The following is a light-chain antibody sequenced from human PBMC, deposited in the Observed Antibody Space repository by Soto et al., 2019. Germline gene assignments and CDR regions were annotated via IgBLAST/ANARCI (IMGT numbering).Light chain of an antibody. Sequence: EAVLTQSPATLSVSPGERATLSCRASQSVATNVAWYQQRPGQAPRLLIYGASKRAIGLPARFSGSGSGTEFTLTITRLKSEDFAVYYCQQYNKWPERFGQGTKVYIK. CDR1: QSVATN. CDR3: QQYNKWPER. V-gene: IGKV3-15*01. CDR2: GAS. J-gene: IGKJ1*01.